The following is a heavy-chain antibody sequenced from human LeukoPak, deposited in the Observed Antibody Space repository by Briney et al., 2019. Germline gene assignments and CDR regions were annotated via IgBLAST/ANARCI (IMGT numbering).Heavy chain of an antibody. J-gene: IGHJ4*02. Sequence: GGSLRLSCAASGFTVSSNYMSWVRQAPGKGLEWVSVIYTGETTYYPDSVKGRFTISRDNSKNTLYLQMDGLRVEDTAVYYCAKVGAVAAVENWGQGTLVTVSS. CDR3: AKVGAVAAVEN. CDR2: IYTGETT. D-gene: IGHD6-19*01. CDR1: GFTVSSNY. V-gene: IGHV3-66*01.